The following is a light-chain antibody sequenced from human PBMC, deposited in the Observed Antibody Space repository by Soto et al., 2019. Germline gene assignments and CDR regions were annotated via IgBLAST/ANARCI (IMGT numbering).Light chain of an antibody. CDR3: QQYNSYPIT. CDR1: QSVGAR. CDR2: DAS. V-gene: IGKV1-5*01. J-gene: IGKJ5*01. Sequence: IQMTQSPSTLSASVGDRVIITCRASQSVGARLAWYQQKPGRAPNLLIYDASILESGVPSRFSGSGSGTEFTLTISRLQTDDFATYYCQQYNSYPITFGQGTRLEIK.